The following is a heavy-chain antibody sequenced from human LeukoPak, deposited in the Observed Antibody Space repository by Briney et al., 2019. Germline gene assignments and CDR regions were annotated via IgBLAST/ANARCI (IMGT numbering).Heavy chain of an antibody. CDR1: GYTFTNYG. CDR3: ARDQGYYDSSGPDY. D-gene: IGHD3-22*01. J-gene: IGHJ4*02. V-gene: IGHV1-18*01. CDR2: ISAYNGDT. Sequence: ASVKVSCKASGYTFTNYGISWVRQAPGQGLEWMGWISAYNGDTNYAQKLQGGVTMTTDTSTSTAYMELRSLRSDDTAVYYCARDQGYYDSSGPDYWGQGTLVTVSS.